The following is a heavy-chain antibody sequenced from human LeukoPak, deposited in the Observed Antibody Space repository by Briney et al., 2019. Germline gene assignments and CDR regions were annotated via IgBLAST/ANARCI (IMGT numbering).Heavy chain of an antibody. CDR3: ARDRWEQSTNWFDP. V-gene: IGHV3-21*01. CDR2: ISSSSSYI. CDR1: GFTFSSYS. Sequence: SGGSLRLSCAASGFTFSSYSMNWVRQAPGKGLECVSSISSSSSYIFYADSVKGRFTISRDNAKNSLYLQMNSLRAEDTAVYYCARDRWEQSTNWFDPWGQGTLVTVSS. D-gene: IGHD1-26*01. J-gene: IGHJ5*02.